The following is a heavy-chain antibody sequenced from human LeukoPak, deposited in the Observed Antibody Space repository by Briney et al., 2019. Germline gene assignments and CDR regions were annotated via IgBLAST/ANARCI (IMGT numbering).Heavy chain of an antibody. Sequence: SQTLSLTCTVSGASITNSYWNRVRQPPGKGLEWIGYIYSSGNTNYNPSLKSRVTISLDVSKNQFSLKLTSVTAADPAVYYCANSYDGKIVPFDNWGQGALVAVSS. D-gene: IGHD4-23*01. V-gene: IGHV4-4*09. CDR3: ANSYDGKIVPFDN. CDR1: GASITNSY. J-gene: IGHJ4*02. CDR2: IYSSGNT.